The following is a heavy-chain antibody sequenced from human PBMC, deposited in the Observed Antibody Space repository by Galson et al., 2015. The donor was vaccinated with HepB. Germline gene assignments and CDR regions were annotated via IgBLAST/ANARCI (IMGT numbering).Heavy chain of an antibody. CDR3: ARHDGSSGLEDGPGGFDY. Sequence: QSGAEVKKPGESLKISCKGSGYSFTSYWIGWVRQMPGKGLEWMGIIYPGDSDTRYSPSFQGQVTISADKSISTAYLQWSSLKASDTAMYYCARHDGSSGLEDGPGGFDYWGQGTLVTVSS. J-gene: IGHJ4*02. D-gene: IGHD6-19*01. V-gene: IGHV5-51*01. CDR1: GYSFTSYW. CDR2: IYPGDSDT.